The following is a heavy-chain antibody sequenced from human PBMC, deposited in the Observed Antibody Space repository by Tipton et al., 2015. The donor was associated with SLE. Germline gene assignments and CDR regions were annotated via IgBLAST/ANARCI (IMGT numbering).Heavy chain of an antibody. V-gene: IGHV4-34*03. J-gene: IGHJ3*02. D-gene: IGHD3-10*01. CDR1: GGSFSGYY. CDR3: LFGRDAFDI. CDR2: INHSGST. Sequence: TLSLTCAVYGGSFSGYYWSWIRQPPGKGLEWIGEINHSGSTNYNPSLKSRVTISVDTSKNQFSLKLSSVTAADTAVYYCLFGRDAFDIWGQGTMVTVSS.